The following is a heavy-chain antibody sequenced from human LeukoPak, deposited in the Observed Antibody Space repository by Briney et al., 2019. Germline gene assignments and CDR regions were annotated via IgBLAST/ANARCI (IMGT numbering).Heavy chain of an antibody. D-gene: IGHD3-22*01. V-gene: IGHV3-53*04. CDR3: ARAGYDSSGYRFLWFDP. CDR2: IYSGGST. J-gene: IGHJ5*02. Sequence: QPGGSLRLSCAASGCTVSSNYMSWVRQAPGKGLEWVSVIYSGGSTYYADSVKGRFTISRHNSKNTLYLQMNSLRAEDTAVYYCARAGYDSSGYRFLWFDPWGQGTLVTVSS. CDR1: GCTVSSNY.